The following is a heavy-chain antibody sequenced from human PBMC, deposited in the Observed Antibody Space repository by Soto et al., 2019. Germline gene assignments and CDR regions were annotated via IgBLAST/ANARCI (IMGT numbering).Heavy chain of an antibody. V-gene: IGHV4-59*01. D-gene: IGHD1-1*01. CDR1: GGSISDYY. Sequence: PSETLSLTCAVSGGSISDYYWSWIRQPPGKGLEWIGYIYYGGSTNYSPSLKSRVTISLNTSKSQFYMTLTSVTAADTAVYYCARHWGNWNYYYYGMDVWGQGTTVTVSS. CDR2: IYYGGST. CDR3: ARHWGNWNYYYYGMDV. J-gene: IGHJ6*02.